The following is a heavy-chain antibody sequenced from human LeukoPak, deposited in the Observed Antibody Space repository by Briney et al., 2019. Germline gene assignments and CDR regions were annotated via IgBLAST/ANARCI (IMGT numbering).Heavy chain of an antibody. D-gene: IGHD3-10*01. J-gene: IGHJ4*02. V-gene: IGHV3-23*01. CDR3: AKDLGGYYGSGH. Sequence: PGGSLRLSCAASGFTSSSYAMSWVRQAPGKGLEWVSGITSSGTNTYYADSVKGRFTISRDNSKNMLYLQMNSLGAEDTAVYYCAKDLGGYYGSGHWGQGTLVTVSS. CDR2: ITSSGTNT. CDR1: GFTSSSYA.